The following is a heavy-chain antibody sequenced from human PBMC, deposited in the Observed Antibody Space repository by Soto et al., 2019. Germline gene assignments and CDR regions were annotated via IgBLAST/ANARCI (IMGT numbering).Heavy chain of an antibody. CDR2: IYYSGST. Sequence: PSETLSLTCTVSGGSISSSSYYWGWIRQPPGKGLEWIGSIYYSGSTYYNPSLKSRVTISVDTSKNQFSLKLSSVTAADMAVYYCARHGHYDFWSGYLPYYMDVWGKGTTVTVSS. J-gene: IGHJ6*03. V-gene: IGHV4-39*01. CDR1: GGSISSSSYY. D-gene: IGHD3-3*01. CDR3: ARHGHYDFWSGYLPYYMDV.